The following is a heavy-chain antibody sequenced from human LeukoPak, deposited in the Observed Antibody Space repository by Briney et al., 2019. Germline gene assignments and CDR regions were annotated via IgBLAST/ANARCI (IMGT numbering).Heavy chain of an antibody. J-gene: IGHJ4*02. Sequence: ASVKVSCKASGGTFSSYAISWVRQAPGQGLEWMGWINPNSGGTNYAQEFQGRVTMTRDTSINTAYMELSRLRADDTAVSYCARGYCSGGSCYQKTNFDSWGQGTLVTVSS. CDR2: INPNSGGT. CDR1: GGTFSSYA. CDR3: ARGYCSGGSCYQKTNFDS. V-gene: IGHV1-2*02. D-gene: IGHD2-15*01.